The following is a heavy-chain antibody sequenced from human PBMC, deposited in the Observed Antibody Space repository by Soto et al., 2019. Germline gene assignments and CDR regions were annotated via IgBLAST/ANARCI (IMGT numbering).Heavy chain of an antibody. V-gene: IGHV3-13*05. Sequence: EVQLVESGGGSVQPGESLRLSCAASGFSFRDYDMHWVRQRKGKGLEWVSALGAARDPYYVGSVKGRFSVSRDNAQNSLFLQRNNLRVDDTAVYFCARAYLGRLPRRADYYYAMDVWGGGTTGTVSS. J-gene: IGHJ6*04. CDR3: ARAYLGRLPRRADYYYAMDV. CDR2: LGAARDP. D-gene: IGHD1-26*01. CDR1: GFSFRDYD.